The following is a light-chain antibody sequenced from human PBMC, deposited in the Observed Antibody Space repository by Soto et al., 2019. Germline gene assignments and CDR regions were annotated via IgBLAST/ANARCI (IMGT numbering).Light chain of an antibody. CDR1: QSFRGL. J-gene: IGKJ2*01. Sequence: EVVLTQSPVTLSLSPGERATLSCRASQSFRGLLAWYQQKPGQAPRLLIYGASTRATGIPARFSGSGSGTEFTLTISSLQSEDFAVYHCQQYNNWPLYTFGQGTKLEIK. CDR2: GAS. CDR3: QQYNNWPLYT. V-gene: IGKV3-15*01.